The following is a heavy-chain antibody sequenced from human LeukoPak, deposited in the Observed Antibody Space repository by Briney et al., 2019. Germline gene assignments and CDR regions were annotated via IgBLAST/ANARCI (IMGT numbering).Heavy chain of an antibody. CDR1: GVSFSGYY. J-gene: IGHJ4*02. D-gene: IGHD3-22*01. Sequence: PSETLSLTCAVYGVSFSGYYWSWIRQPPGKGLEWIGEINHSGSTNYNPSLKSRVTISVDTSKNQFSLKLSSVTAADTAVYYCARAGYYYDSSGYPNLDYWGQGTLVTVSS. V-gene: IGHV4-34*01. CDR3: ARAGYYYDSSGYPNLDY. CDR2: INHSGST.